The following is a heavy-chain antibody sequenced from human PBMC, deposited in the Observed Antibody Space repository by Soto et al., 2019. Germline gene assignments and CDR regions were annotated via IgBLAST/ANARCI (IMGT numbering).Heavy chain of an antibody. D-gene: IGHD4-4*01. CDR2: IIAIIGKI. CDR1: GYTFSNYA. V-gene: IGHV1-69*13. J-gene: IGHJ5*01. Sequence: SVKVSCKASGYTFSNYAISWVREAPGQGLEWMGGIIAIIGKINYAQKPQGRVTITADESTSTAYMELSSLRSEDTAVYYCARDIDRGNSNGFDIWGQGTRVTVSS. CDR3: ARDIDRGNSNGFDI.